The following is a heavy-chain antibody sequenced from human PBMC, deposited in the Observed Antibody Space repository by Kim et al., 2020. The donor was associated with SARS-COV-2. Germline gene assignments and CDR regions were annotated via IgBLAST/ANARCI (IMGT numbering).Heavy chain of an antibody. D-gene: IGHD3-22*01. CDR3: ARKGQSGYFPFDY. V-gene: IGHV3-23*01. CDR1: GFSFSAYG. Sequence: GGSLRLSCAASGFSFSAYGMSWVRQAPGKGLEWLSLVSGNGVATYYADSVKGLFTISRDNSKNTLYLQMNSLRADDTAVYYCARKGQSGYFPFDYWGPVT. J-gene: IGHJ4*02. CDR2: VSGNGVAT.